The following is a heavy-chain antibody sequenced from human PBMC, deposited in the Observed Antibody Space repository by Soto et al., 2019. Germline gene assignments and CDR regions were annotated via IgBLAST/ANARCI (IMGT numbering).Heavy chain of an antibody. J-gene: IGHJ5*02. D-gene: IGHD2-2*01. CDR1: GFTFSTYW. Sequence: EVQLVESGGGLVQPGGSLRLSCAASGFTFSTYWMHWIRQVPGKGLEWGSRINSDASHTYYADSVKGRFTISRDNAKDTLHLEMNSLRAEDTAVYYCVIDGHCITTSCYGNGFDPWGQGTLVTVSS. CDR3: VIDGHCITTSCYGNGFDP. CDR2: INSDASHT. V-gene: IGHV3-74*01.